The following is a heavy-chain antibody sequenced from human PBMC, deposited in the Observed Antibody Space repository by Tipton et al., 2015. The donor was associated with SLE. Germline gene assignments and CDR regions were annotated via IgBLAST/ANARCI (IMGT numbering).Heavy chain of an antibody. J-gene: IGHJ4*02. Sequence: TLSLTCSVSGGSITYIRYYLGWVRQPPVREPEWIGTIYDTGSTFSNPSPQSRVSLLVYTSNNQFSVNVNSVTAADTAVYFCARQPDPYCRGGDCFPHYFDLWGQGTLVTVSS. CDR3: ARQPDPYCRGGDCFPHYFDL. CDR2: IYDTGST. D-gene: IGHD2-21*01. V-gene: IGHV4-39*01. CDR1: GGSITYIRYY.